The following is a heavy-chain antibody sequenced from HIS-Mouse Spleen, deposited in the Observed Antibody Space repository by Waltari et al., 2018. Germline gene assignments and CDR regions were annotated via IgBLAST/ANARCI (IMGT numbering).Heavy chain of an antibody. D-gene: IGHD2-15*01. CDR3: ARSTGGGYCSGGSLGSCYRGWFDP. Sequence: QVTLKESGPVLVKPTETLTLTCTVSGFSLSNARMGVSWLRQPPGKALEWPPHIFSNDEKSYSTSLKSRLTISKDTSKSQVVLTMTNMDPVDTATYYCARSTGGGYCSGGSLGSCYRGWFDPWGQGTLVTVSS. CDR2: IFSNDEK. V-gene: IGHV2-26*01. J-gene: IGHJ5*02. CDR1: GFSLSNARMG.